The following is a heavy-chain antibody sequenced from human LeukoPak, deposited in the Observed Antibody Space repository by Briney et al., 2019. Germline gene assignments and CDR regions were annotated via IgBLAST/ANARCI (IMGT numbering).Heavy chain of an antibody. CDR1: GYRFSASS. V-gene: IGHV1-2*02. CDR3: AREGCFSTNCHVIGDDNWIDP. CDR2: INPDSGAT. Sequence: GASVKVSCKASGYRFSASSMHWVRQAPGQGLEWMGWINPDSGATHSAQKFQGRVIMTSDTSISTVYLELSRLRSDDTAVYYCAREGCFSTNCHVIGDDNWIDPWGQGTLVTVSS. D-gene: IGHD2-2*01. J-gene: IGHJ5*02.